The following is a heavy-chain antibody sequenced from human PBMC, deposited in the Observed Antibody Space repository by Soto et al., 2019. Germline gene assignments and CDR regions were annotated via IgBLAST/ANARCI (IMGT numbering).Heavy chain of an antibody. CDR2: ISSSGSTI. J-gene: IGHJ4*02. Sequence: GGSLRLSCAASGFTFSSYEMNWVRQAPGKGLEWVSYISSSGSTIYYADSVKGRFTISRDNAKNSLYLQMNSLRAEDTAVYYCARDTPYYYDSSGYCDYWGRGTLVTVSS. D-gene: IGHD3-22*01. CDR1: GFTFSSYE. CDR3: ARDTPYYYDSSGYCDY. V-gene: IGHV3-48*03.